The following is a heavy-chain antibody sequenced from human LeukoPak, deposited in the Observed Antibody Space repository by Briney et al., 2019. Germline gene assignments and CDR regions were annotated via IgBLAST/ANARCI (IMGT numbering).Heavy chain of an antibody. CDR1: GFTFSTYG. CDR2: IRYDGSNK. Sequence: QPGGSLRLSCAASGFTFSTYGMHWVRQAPGKGLEWAAFIRYDGSNKYYANSVKGRFTISRDNSKNTLYLQMNSLRAEDTALYYCAPRVAVIAAPFDYWGQGTLVTVSS. J-gene: IGHJ4*02. D-gene: IGHD2-21*01. V-gene: IGHV3-30*02. CDR3: APRVAVIAAPFDY.